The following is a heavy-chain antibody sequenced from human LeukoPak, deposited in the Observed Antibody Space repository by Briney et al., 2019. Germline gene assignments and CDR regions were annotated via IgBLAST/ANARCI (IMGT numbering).Heavy chain of an antibody. V-gene: IGHV4-34*01. J-gene: IGHJ6*04. CDR2: INHSGST. Sequence: SETLSLACAVYGGSFSGYYWSWTRQPPGKGLEWIGEINHSGSTNYNPSLKSRVTISVDTSKNQFSLKLSSVTAADTAVYYCARTGRIAARPMDVWGKGTTVTVSS. CDR3: ARTGRIAARPMDV. CDR1: GGSFSGYY. D-gene: IGHD6-6*01.